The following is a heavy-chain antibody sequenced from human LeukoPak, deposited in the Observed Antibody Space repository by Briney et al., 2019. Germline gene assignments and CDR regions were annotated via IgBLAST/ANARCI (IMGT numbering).Heavy chain of an antibody. CDR3: ARQSYDFWSGYYWDTSNYYYYYYMDV. Sequence: SKTLSLTCTVSGGSISSYYWSWIRQPPGKGLEWIGYIYTSGSTNYNPSLKSRVAISVDTSKNQFSPKLSSVTAADTAVYYCARQSYDFWSGYYWDTSNYYYYYYMDVWGKGTTVTVSS. CDR1: GGSISSYY. CDR2: IYTSGST. V-gene: IGHV4-4*09. D-gene: IGHD3-3*01. J-gene: IGHJ6*03.